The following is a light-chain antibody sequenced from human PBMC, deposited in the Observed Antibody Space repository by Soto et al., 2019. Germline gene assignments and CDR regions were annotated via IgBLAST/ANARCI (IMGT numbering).Light chain of an antibody. CDR2: DAS. CDR1: QSARSN. J-gene: IGKJ2*01. Sequence: EVVMTQSPATLSVSPGERATLSCRASQSARSNLVWYQQKPGQPPRLLIYDASTRATGIPARFSGSGSGTDFTLTISSLQSEDFALYFCQQCNNWPYTFGLGTKLEIK. V-gene: IGKV3-15*01. CDR3: QQCNNWPYT.